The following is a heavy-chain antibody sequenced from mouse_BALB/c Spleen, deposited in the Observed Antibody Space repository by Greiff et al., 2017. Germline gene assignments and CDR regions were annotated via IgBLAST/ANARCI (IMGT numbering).Heavy chain of an antibody. CDR2: IWGDGST. Sequence: VKLQESGPGLVAPSQSLSISCTASGFSLTGYGVNWVRQPPGKGLEWLGMIWGDGSTDYNSALKSRLSISKDNSKSQVFLKMNSLQTDDTARYYCARCDNDDAMDYWGQGTTVTVSS. CDR3: ARCDNDDAMDY. V-gene: IGHV2-6-7*01. CDR1: GFSLTGYG. J-gene: IGHJ4*01. D-gene: IGHD2-4*01.